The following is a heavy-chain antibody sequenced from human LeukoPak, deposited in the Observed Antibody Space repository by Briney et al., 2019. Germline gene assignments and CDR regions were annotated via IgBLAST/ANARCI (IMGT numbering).Heavy chain of an antibody. CDR2: INPSGGST. V-gene: IGHV1-46*01. J-gene: IGHJ3*02. CDR3: ARDKIVVVPAATYGNAFDI. D-gene: IGHD2-2*01. Sequence: GASVKVSCKASGYTFTSYYMHWVRQAPGQGLEWMGIINPSGGSTSYAQKFQGRVTMTRDTSTSTVYMELSSLRSEDTAVYYCARDKIVVVPAATYGNAFDIWGQGTMVTVSS. CDR1: GYTFTSYY.